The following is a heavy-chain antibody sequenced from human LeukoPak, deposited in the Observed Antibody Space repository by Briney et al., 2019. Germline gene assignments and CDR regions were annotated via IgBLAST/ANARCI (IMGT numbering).Heavy chain of an antibody. Sequence: PGGSLRLSCAASGFTFSSYAMSWVRQAPGKGLEWVSAISGSGGSTYYADSVEGRFTISRDNSKNTLYLQMNSLRAEDTAVYYCAKGYCSSTSCSSFDYWGQGTLVTVSS. CDR3: AKGYCSSTSCSSFDY. D-gene: IGHD2-2*01. CDR2: ISGSGGST. J-gene: IGHJ4*02. CDR1: GFTFSSYA. V-gene: IGHV3-23*01.